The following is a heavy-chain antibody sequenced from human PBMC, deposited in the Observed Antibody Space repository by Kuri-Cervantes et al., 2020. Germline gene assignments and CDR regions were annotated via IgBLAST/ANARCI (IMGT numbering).Heavy chain of an antibody. Sequence: GGSLRLSCAASGFTFSTCGMHWVRQATGKGLEWVAFIPYHGSDDYYANSVKGRFTISRDNAKNTLYLQMNSLRAEDTAVYYCAREGSMIVVVIDAFDIWGQGTMVTVSS. J-gene: IGHJ3*02. CDR1: GFTFSTCG. CDR2: IPYHGSDD. D-gene: IGHD3-22*01. CDR3: AREGSMIVVVIDAFDI. V-gene: IGHV3-33*05.